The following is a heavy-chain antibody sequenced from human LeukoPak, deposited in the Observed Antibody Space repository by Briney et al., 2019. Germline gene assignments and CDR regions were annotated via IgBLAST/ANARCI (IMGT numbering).Heavy chain of an antibody. CDR3: ARDLIGSFGAYGMDV. V-gene: IGHV3-30*04. CDR2: ISYDGSNK. J-gene: IGHJ6*04. Sequence: GRSLRLSCAASGFTFSSHAMHWVRQAPGKGLEWVAVISYDGSNKYYADSVKGRFTISRDNSKNTLYLQMNSLRAEDTAVYYCARDLIGSFGAYGMDVWGKGTTVTVSS. CDR1: GFTFSSHA. D-gene: IGHD3-10*01.